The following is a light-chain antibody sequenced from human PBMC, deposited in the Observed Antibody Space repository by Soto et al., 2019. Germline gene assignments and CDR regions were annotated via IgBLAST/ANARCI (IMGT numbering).Light chain of an antibody. V-gene: IGLV1-40*01. CDR3: QSYDSSLSGSRV. Sequence: HSVLTQPPSVSGAPGQRVTISCTGSSSNIGAGYDVHWYQQLPGTAPKLLIYGNSNRPSGVPDRFSGSKSGTSASLAITGLQAEDEAEYYCQSYDSSLSGSRVFGGGTKLTVL. J-gene: IGLJ2*01. CDR1: SSNIGAGYD. CDR2: GNS.